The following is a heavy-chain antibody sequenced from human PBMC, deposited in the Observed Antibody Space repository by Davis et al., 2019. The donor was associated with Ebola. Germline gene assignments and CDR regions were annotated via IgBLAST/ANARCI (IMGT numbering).Heavy chain of an antibody. Sequence: GESLKISCAASGFTVSSNYMSWVRQAPGKGLEWVSVIYSGGSTYYADSVKGRFTISRDNSKNTLYLQMNSLRAEDTAVYYCARGIVVVPAAMGAYYGMDVWGQGTTVTVSS. J-gene: IGHJ6*02. V-gene: IGHV3-53*01. CDR2: IYSGGST. CDR3: ARGIVVVPAAMGAYYGMDV. D-gene: IGHD2-2*01. CDR1: GFTVSSNY.